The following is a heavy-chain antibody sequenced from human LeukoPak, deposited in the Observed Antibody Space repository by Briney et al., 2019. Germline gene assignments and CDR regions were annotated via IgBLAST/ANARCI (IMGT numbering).Heavy chain of an antibody. J-gene: IGHJ6*02. Sequence: GGSLRLSCAASGFTFSTYSMNWVRQAPGKGLDWVAYISGSSSVIYYADSVKGRFTISRDNAKNSLYLQMNSLRDEDTAVYYCARVGRGVYGMDVWGQGTTVTVSS. CDR1: GFTFSTYS. V-gene: IGHV3-48*02. CDR2: ISGSSSVI. CDR3: ARVGRGVYGMDV. D-gene: IGHD3-10*01.